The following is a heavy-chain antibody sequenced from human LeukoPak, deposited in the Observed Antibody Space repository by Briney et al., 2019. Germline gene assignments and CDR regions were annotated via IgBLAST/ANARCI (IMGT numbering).Heavy chain of an antibody. J-gene: IGHJ4*02. V-gene: IGHV4-34*01. Sequence: PSETLSLTCAVYGGSFSGYYWSWIRQPPGKGLEWIGEINHSGSTNYNPSLKSRVTISVDTSKNQFSLKLSSVTAADTAVYYCARGDGYNVWGQGTLVTVSS. D-gene: IGHD5-24*01. CDR3: ARGDGYNV. CDR2: INHSGST. CDR1: GGSFSGYY.